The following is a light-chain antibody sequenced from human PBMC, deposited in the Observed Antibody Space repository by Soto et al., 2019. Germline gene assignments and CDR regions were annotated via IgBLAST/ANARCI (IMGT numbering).Light chain of an antibody. CDR2: EVS. CDR3: SSYISSSIDYV. CDR1: SSDVGGYNY. Sequence: QSVLTQPASVSGSPGQSITISCTGTSSDVGGYNYVSWYQQHPGKAPKLMIYEVSNRPSGVSNRFSGSTSGNTASLTISGLQAEDEADYYCSSYISSSIDYVFGTGTKVTVL. J-gene: IGLJ1*01. V-gene: IGLV2-14*01.